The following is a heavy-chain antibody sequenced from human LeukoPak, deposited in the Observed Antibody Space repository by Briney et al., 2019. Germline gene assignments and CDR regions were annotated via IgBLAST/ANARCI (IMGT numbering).Heavy chain of an antibody. CDR2: INTDGRIT. J-gene: IGHJ4*02. V-gene: IGHV3-64*02. CDR1: GFTFSSYA. D-gene: IGHD1-26*01. CDR3: TRDGGSFCDFDY. Sequence: PGGSLRLSCAVSGFTFSSYAMSWVRQAPGKGLEYVSVINTDGRITYYADSVKGRFTISRDNSKNTVYLQMGSLRGEDMAVYYCTRDGGSFCDFDYWGQGALVTVSS.